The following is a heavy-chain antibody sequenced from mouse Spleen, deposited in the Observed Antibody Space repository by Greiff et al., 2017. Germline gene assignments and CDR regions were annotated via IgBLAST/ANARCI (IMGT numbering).Heavy chain of an antibody. J-gene: IGHJ4*01. CDR3: ARMGRGSSYSYAMDY. CDR1: GFSLSTFGMG. V-gene: IGHV8-8*01. Sequence: QVTLKECGPGILQPSQTLSLTCSFSGFSLSTFGMGVGWIRQPSGKGLEWLAHIWWDDDKYYNPALKSRLTISKDTSKNQVFLKIANVDTADTATYYCARMGRGSSYSYAMDYWGQGTSVTVSS. D-gene: IGHD1-1*01. CDR2: IWWDDDK.